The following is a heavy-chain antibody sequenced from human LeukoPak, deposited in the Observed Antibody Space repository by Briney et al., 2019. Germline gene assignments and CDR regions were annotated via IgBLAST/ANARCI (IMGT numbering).Heavy chain of an antibody. Sequence: NASETLSLTCIVSGGSISSSSYYWGWIRQPPGKGLEWIGSIYHSGSTYYNPSLKSRVTISVDTSKNQFSLKLSSVTAADTAVYYCAREPQNPYVGITMILDWFDPWGQGTLVTVSS. D-gene: IGHD3-22*01. CDR3: AREPQNPYVGITMILDWFDP. J-gene: IGHJ5*02. CDR1: GGSISSSSYY. V-gene: IGHV4-39*07. CDR2: IYHSGST.